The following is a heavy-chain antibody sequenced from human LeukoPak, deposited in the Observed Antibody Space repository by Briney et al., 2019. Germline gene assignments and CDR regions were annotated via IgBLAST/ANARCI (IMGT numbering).Heavy chain of an antibody. Sequence: PGGSLRLSCAASGFTFDDYGMSWVRQAPGKGLEWVSGINWNGGSTGYADSVKGRFTISRDNSKNTLYLQMNSLRAEDTAVYYCAKGTGGVVVVAAYDNWGQGTLVTVSS. CDR1: GFTFDDYG. V-gene: IGHV3-20*04. D-gene: IGHD2-15*01. CDR3: AKGTGGVVVVAAYDN. CDR2: INWNGGST. J-gene: IGHJ4*02.